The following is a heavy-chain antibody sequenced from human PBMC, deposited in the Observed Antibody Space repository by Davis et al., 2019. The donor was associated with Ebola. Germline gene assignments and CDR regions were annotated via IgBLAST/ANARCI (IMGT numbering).Heavy chain of an antibody. CDR2: TYYSSKWYN. CDR1: GDSVSSGG. D-gene: IGHD4-17*01. J-gene: IGHJ6*02. Sequence: HSQTLSLTCAISGDSVSSGGWNWIRQSPSRGLEWLGRTYYSSKWYNDYAVSVKSRITINPDTSKNQISLQLNSVTPEDTAVYYCARGTSGDYVSLFSVWGQGTTVTVSS. V-gene: IGHV6-1*01. CDR3: ARGTSGDYVSLFSV.